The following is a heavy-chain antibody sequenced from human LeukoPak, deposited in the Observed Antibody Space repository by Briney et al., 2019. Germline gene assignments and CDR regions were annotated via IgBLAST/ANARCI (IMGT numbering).Heavy chain of an antibody. J-gene: IGHJ4*02. Sequence: SETLSLTCTVSGGSISSSSYYWGWIRQPPGKGLEWIGNIYYSGSTYSNPSLKSRVTISVDTSKNQFSLKLRSVTAADTAVYYCARRIVGATHYFDYWGQGTLVTVSS. D-gene: IGHD1-26*01. CDR2: IYYSGST. CDR3: ARRIVGATHYFDY. V-gene: IGHV4-39*07. CDR1: GGSISSSSYY.